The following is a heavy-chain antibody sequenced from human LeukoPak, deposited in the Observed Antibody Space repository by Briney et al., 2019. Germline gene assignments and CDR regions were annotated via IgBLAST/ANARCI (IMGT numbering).Heavy chain of an antibody. Sequence: SETLSLTCTVSGGSISSYYWSWIRQPPGKGLEWIGYIYYSGSTNYNPSLKSRVTISVDTSKNQFSLKLSSVTAADTAVYYCARVGNYDILTGYYNYYYYMDVWGKGTTVTISS. CDR1: GGSISSYY. CDR2: IYYSGST. V-gene: IGHV4-59*01. D-gene: IGHD3-9*01. CDR3: ARVGNYDILTGYYNYYYYMDV. J-gene: IGHJ6*03.